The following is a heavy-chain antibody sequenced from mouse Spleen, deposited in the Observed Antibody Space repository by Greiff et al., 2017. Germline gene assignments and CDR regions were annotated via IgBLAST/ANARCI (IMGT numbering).Heavy chain of an antibody. CDR2: IYPRSGNT. Sequence: QVQLKESGAELARPGASVKLSCKASGYTFTSYGISWVKQRTGQGLEWIGEIYPRSGNTYYNEKFKGKATLTADKSSSTAYMELRSLTSEDSAVYFCARAGTGTGFDYWGQGTTLTVSS. CDR3: ARAGTGTGFDY. D-gene: IGHD4-1*01. CDR1: GYTFTSYG. J-gene: IGHJ2*01. V-gene: IGHV1-81*01.